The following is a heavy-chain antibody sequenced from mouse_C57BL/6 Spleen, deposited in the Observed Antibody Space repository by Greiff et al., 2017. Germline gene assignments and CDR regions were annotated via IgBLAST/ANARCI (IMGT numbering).Heavy chain of an antibody. Sequence: VQWVESGAELVRPGTSVKVSCKASGYAFTNYLIEWVKQRPGQGLEWIGVINPGSGGTNYNEKFKGKATLTADKSSSTAYMQLSSLTSEDSAVYFCAREDYGSFAYWGQGTLVTVSA. CDR1: GYAFTNYL. CDR3: AREDYGSFAY. CDR2: INPGSGGT. D-gene: IGHD2-1*01. J-gene: IGHJ3*01. V-gene: IGHV1-54*01.